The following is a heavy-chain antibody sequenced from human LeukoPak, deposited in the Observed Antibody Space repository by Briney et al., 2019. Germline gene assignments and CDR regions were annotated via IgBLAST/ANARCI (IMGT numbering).Heavy chain of an antibody. D-gene: IGHD4-23*01. V-gene: IGHV3-9*01. CDR1: GFTFDDYA. CDR2: ISWNSGSI. J-gene: IGHJ4*02. CDR3: AKDINSAARYYFDY. Sequence: GRSLRLSCAASGFTFDDYAMHWVRQAPGKGLEWVSGISWNSGSIGYADSVKGRFTISRDNAKNSLYLQMNSLRAEDTASYYCAKDINSAARYYFDYWGQGTLVTVSS.